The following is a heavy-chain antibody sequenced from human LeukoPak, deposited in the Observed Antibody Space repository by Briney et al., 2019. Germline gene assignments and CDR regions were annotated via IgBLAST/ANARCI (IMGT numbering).Heavy chain of an antibody. J-gene: IGHJ4*02. D-gene: IGHD2-15*01. CDR3: ARHFTGTQNCSGGSCYNNFDY. Sequence: SETLSLTCTVSGGSISSSSYYWGWIRQPPGKGLEWIGSIYYSGSTYYNPSLKSRVTISVDTSKNQFSLKLSSVTAADTAVYYCARHFTGTQNCSGGSCYNNFDYWGQGTLVTVSS. V-gene: IGHV4-39*01. CDR2: IYYSGST. CDR1: GGSISSSSYY.